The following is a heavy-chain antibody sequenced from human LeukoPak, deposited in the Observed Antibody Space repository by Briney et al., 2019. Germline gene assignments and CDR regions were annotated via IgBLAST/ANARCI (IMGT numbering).Heavy chain of an antibody. V-gene: IGHV3-74*01. Sequence: GGSLRLSCAASGFTFRNYWMHWVRQAPGKGLVWVSRINIDGSTRYADSVEGRFTISRDNAKNTLYLQMNSLRAEDTAVYYCTRAGGSGWFDPWGQGTLVTVSS. D-gene: IGHD3-10*01. CDR3: TRAGGSGWFDP. CDR2: INIDGST. J-gene: IGHJ5*02. CDR1: GFTFRNYW.